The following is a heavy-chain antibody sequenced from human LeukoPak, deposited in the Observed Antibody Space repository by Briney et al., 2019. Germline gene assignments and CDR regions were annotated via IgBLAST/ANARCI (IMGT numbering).Heavy chain of an antibody. CDR3: ASILRSSSGYYFDY. Sequence: GGSLRLSCAASGFTVSTNYMSWVRLAPGKGREWVSVIYSGDTTFYADSVRGKFTISRDNSKNTLYLQMNSLRAEDTAVYYCASILRSSSGYYFDYWGQGTLVTVSS. D-gene: IGHD3-10*01. CDR2: IYSGDTT. J-gene: IGHJ4*02. CDR1: GFTVSTNY. V-gene: IGHV3-66*01.